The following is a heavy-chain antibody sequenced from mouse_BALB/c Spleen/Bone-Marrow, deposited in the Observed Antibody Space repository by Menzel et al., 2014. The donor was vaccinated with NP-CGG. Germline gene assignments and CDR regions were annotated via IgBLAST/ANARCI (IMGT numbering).Heavy chain of an antibody. CDR1: GFNIKDTY. CDR2: IDPANGNT. D-gene: IGHD1-2*01. J-gene: IGHJ1*01. CDR3: ARGGTTATWYFDV. Sequence: VQLQQSGAELVKPGASVKLSCTASGFNIKDTYMHWVKQRPEQGLEWIGRIDPANGNTKYDPKFQGKATITADTSSNTASLQLGSLTSEATAVYYCARGGTTATWYFDVWGAGTTVTVSS. V-gene: IGHV14-3*02.